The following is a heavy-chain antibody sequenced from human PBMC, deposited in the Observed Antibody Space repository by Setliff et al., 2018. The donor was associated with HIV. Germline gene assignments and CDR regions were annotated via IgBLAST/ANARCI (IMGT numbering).Heavy chain of an antibody. CDR2: IKYVGRT. D-gene: IGHD3-3*02. J-gene: IGHJ5*02. CDR3: ARSDVLEFLEWSPEGCFDP. CDR1: GGSISSGSYY. V-gene: IGHV4-39*07. Sequence: PSETLSLTCTVSGGSISSGSYYWSWIRQPPGKGLEWIGSIKYVGRTFYNPSLKSRVTISVDTSKNQFSLKVNSASAADTAVYYCARSDVLEFLEWSPEGCFDPWGQGTLVTVSS.